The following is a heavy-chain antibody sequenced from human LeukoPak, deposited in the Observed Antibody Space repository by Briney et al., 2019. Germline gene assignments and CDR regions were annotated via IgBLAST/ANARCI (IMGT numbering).Heavy chain of an antibody. Sequence: ASVKVSCKASGYIFANFGINWVRQAPGQGLEWLGWISPNNGNANYAQKFQGRVTITADKSTSTAYMELSSLRSEDTAVYYCASTSGELLYHFDYWGQGTLVTVSS. J-gene: IGHJ4*02. CDR2: ISPNNGNA. V-gene: IGHV1-18*01. D-gene: IGHD3-10*01. CDR3: ASTSGELLYHFDY. CDR1: GYIFANFG.